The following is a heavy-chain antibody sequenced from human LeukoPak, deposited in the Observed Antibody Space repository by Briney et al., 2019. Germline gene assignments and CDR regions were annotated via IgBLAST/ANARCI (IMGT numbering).Heavy chain of an antibody. Sequence: WGSLTLSCAASGFAFSNAWMSWVCQAPGKGLEWVGRIKSKTDGGTKDYAAPVKGRFTISRDDSKNTLYLQMNSLKTEDTAVYYCTTGGYGGQFDYWGHGRVVSVSS. CDR2: IKSKTDGGTK. CDR3: TTGGYGGQFDY. V-gene: IGHV3-15*01. D-gene: IGHD5-12*01. CDR1: GFAFSNAW. J-gene: IGHJ4*01.